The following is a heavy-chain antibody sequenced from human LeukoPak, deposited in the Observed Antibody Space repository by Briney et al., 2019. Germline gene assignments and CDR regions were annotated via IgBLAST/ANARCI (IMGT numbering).Heavy chain of an antibody. CDR1: GGSISSYY. CDR2: IYYSGST. Sequence: ASETLSLTCTVSGGSISSYYWSWIRQPPGKGLEWIGYIYYSGSTNYNPSPKSRVTISVDTSKNQFSLKLSSVTAADTAVYYCARARPYYYDSSGYYAFFDYWGQGTLVTVSS. V-gene: IGHV4-59*08. D-gene: IGHD3-22*01. CDR3: ARARPYYYDSSGYYAFFDY. J-gene: IGHJ4*02.